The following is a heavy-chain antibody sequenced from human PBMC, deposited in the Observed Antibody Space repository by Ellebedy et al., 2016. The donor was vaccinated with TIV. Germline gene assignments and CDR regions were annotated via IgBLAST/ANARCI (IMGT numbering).Heavy chain of an antibody. CDR2: ISWNSGSI. V-gene: IGHV3-9*03. CDR1: GFTFDDYA. Sequence: PGGSLRLSCAASGFTFDDYAMHWVRQAPGKGLEWVSGISWNSGSIGYADSAKGRFTISRDNAKNSLYLQMNSLRAEDMALYYCAKDSSGWSTALLDIWGQGTMVTVSS. CDR3: AKDSSGWSTALLDI. J-gene: IGHJ3*02. D-gene: IGHD6-19*01.